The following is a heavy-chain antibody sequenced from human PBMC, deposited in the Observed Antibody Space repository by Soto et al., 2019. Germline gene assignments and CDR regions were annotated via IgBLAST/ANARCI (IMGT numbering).Heavy chain of an antibody. D-gene: IGHD2-15*01. CDR3: ANDSGNVSSGDSTPCFDP. Sequence: SETLSLTCPGSGSYISSYYWIWIQLPLGKKQELIGFIYYSGSTNYNPSLKSRVTISIDTSKNQFSLKLSCVTVADAEMYCLANDSGNVSSGDSTPCFDPRGQGTLVTVS. V-gene: IGHV4-59*01. J-gene: IGHJ5*02. CDR2: IYYSGST. CDR1: GSYISSYY.